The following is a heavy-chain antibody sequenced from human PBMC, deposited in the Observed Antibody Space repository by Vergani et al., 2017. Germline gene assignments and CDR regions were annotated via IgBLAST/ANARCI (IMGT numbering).Heavy chain of an antibody. V-gene: IGHV3-15*01. J-gene: IGHJ5*02. CDR1: GFTFSNAW. Sequence: EVQLVESGGGLVKPGGSLRLSCAASGFTFSNAWMSWVRQAPGKGLEWVGRIKSKTDGGITDYAAPVKGRFTISRDDSKNTLYLQMNSLKTEDTAVYYCTTECDDSSGNNWFDPWGQGTLVTVSS. D-gene: IGHD3-22*01. CDR2: IKSKTDGGIT. CDR3: TTECDDSSGNNWFDP.